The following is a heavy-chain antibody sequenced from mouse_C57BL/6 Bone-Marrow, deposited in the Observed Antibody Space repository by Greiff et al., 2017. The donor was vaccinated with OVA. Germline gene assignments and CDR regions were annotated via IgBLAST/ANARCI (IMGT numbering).Heavy chain of an antibody. J-gene: IGHJ2*01. CDR3: ASDSSYGYFDY. CDR2: IDPSDSYT. CDR1: GYTFTSYW. Sequence: QVQLQQPGAELVMPGASVKLSCKASGYTFTSYWMHWVKQRPGQGLEWIGAIDPSDSYTNYNQKFKGKSTLTVDKSSSTAYMQLSSLTSEDSAVYDCASDSSYGYFDYWGQGTTLTVSS. V-gene: IGHV1-69*01. D-gene: IGHD1-1*01.